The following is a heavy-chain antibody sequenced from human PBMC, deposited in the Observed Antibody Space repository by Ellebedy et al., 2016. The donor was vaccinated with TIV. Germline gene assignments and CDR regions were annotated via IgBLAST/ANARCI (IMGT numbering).Heavy chain of an antibody. Sequence: ASVKVSCXASGYSFTDFDINWVRQAPGQGLEWMGCMNPNTGSTEYPQKFQGRVSMTRDTSITTAYLELSSLRSEDTAVYYCARVKNILVVVPAGIGHWGQGTQVIVSS. CDR2: MNPNTGST. J-gene: IGHJ4*02. CDR3: ARVKNILVVVPAGIGH. CDR1: GYSFTDFD. V-gene: IGHV1-8*01. D-gene: IGHD2-2*01.